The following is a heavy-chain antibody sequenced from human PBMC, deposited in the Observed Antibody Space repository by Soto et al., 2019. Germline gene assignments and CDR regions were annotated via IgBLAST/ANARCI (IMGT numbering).Heavy chain of an antibody. CDR2: IYYSGST. V-gene: IGHV4-59*01. Sequence: SETLSLTCTVSGGSISSYDWSWIRQPPGKGLEWIGYIYYSGSTNYNPSLKSRVTISVDTSKNQFSLKLSSVTAADTAVYYCARDNGYSYGCTLDHWGQGTLVTVSS. J-gene: IGHJ4*02. D-gene: IGHD5-18*01. CDR3: ARDNGYSYGCTLDH. CDR1: GGSISSYD.